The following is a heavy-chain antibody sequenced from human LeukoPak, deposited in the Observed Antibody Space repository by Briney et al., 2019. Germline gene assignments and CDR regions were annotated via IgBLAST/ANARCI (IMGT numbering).Heavy chain of an antibody. J-gene: IGHJ3*02. CDR3: ARDKGISSAFDI. V-gene: IGHV3-48*01. Sequence: GGSLRLSCAASGFTFSSYSMNWVRQAPGKGLEWISCISTSSSAIYYADSVKGRFTISRDNAKNSLYLQMNSLRAEDTAVYYCARDKGISSAFDIWGQGTMVTVSS. CDR1: GFTFSSYS. D-gene: IGHD2-15*01. CDR2: ISTSSSAI.